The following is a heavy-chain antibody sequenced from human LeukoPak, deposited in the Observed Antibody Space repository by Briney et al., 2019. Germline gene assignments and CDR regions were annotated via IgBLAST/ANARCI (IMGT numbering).Heavy chain of an antibody. CDR1: GGSISSYH. D-gene: IGHD6-19*01. Sequence: SETLSLTCTVSGGSISSYHWSWIRQPPGKGLEWIGSIYYSGSTYYNPSLKSRVTISVDTSKNQFSLKLSSVTAADTAVYYCTRPVAGPTSEYFQHWGQGTLVTVSS. V-gene: IGHV4-39*01. J-gene: IGHJ1*01. CDR3: TRPVAGPTSEYFQH. CDR2: IYYSGST.